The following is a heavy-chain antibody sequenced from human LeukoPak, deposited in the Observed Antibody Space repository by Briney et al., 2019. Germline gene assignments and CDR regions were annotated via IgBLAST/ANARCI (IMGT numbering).Heavy chain of an antibody. V-gene: IGHV1-3*01. D-gene: IGHD6-13*01. Sequence: ASVKVSCKASGYTFSDYDIHWLRQAPGHRLEWMGWINAGNGNTKFSQKFQSRVTITRDTSASTDYMELTSLRSEDTAVYYCARAQLGSNRPGDFWGQGTLVIVSS. J-gene: IGHJ4*02. CDR1: GYTFSDYD. CDR3: ARAQLGSNRPGDF. CDR2: INAGNGNT.